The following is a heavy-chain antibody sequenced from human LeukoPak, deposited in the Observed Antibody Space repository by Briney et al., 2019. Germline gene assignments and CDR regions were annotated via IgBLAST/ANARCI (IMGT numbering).Heavy chain of an antibody. V-gene: IGHV4-4*09. CDR2: FYTSGTT. D-gene: IGHD5-12*01. J-gene: IGHJ4*02. CDR3: ARQLVATAPLGY. CDR1: SGSMGYYY. Sequence: PSETLSLTCTVSSGSMGYYYWTWIRQPPGMGLEWIGYFYTSGTTNYNPSLKSRATMSVDTSRNQFSLKLSSVTAADTAVYYCARQLVATAPLGYWGQGTLVTVSS.